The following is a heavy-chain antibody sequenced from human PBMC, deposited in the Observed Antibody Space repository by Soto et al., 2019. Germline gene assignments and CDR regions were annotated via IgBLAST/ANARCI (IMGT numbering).Heavy chain of an antibody. CDR1: GYTFTSYD. CDR2: MNPNSGNT. J-gene: IGHJ5*02. D-gene: IGHD4-17*01. V-gene: IGHV1-8*01. CDR3: ARGIKYGAYSRWFDP. Sequence: QVQLVQSGAEVKKPGASVKVSCKASGYTFTSYDINWVRQATGQGLEYLGWMNPNSGNTAYVQKFRGRVTMTWDTSITTAYMELSRLRAEDTAVYFCARGIKYGAYSRWFDPWGQGTLVTVSS.